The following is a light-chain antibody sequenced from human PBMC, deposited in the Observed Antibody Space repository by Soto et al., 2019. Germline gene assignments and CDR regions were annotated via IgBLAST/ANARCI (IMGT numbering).Light chain of an antibody. CDR3: ISYTGSSTSYV. CDR1: SSDVGSYNY. CDR2: GVS. Sequence: QSVLTQPASVSGSPGQSITISCSGTSSDVGSYNYVAWYQQFSGKTPKLIIYGVSSRAPGVSSRFSGSKSGNTASLTISGLQAEDEADYYCISYTGSSTSYVVGTGTKV. J-gene: IGLJ1*01. V-gene: IGLV2-14*01.